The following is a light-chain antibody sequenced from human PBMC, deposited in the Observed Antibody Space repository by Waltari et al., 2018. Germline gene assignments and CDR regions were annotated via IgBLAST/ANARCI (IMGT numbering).Light chain of an antibody. CDR1: SSNIGAGND. CDR3: QSFDSNLNGGVL. CDR2: GNT. Sequence: QSVLTQPPSVSGAPGQRVTISCTGSSSNIGAGNDVHWYQHLPGTAPKLLIYGNTVRPSGVPARFSGSKSGTSASLAITGLRAEDEANYYCQSFDSNLNGGVLFGGGTKLTVL. V-gene: IGLV1-40*01. J-gene: IGLJ2*01.